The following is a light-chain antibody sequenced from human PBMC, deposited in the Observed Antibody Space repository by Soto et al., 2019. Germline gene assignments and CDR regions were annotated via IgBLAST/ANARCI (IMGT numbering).Light chain of an antibody. Sequence: DILMTQSPLSLPVTPGEPASISCRSSQSLLHSNGYTYLDWYQQKPGQSPQLLIYLGSNRASGVPDRFSGSGSGTDFTLKISSVEAEDVGIYYCMQALQTPWTFGQGTKVEIK. J-gene: IGKJ1*01. CDR1: QSLLHSNGYTY. CDR3: MQALQTPWT. CDR2: LGS. V-gene: IGKV2-28*01.